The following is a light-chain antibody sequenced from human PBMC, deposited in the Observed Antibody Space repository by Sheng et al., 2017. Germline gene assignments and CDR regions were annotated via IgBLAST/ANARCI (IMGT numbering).Light chain of an antibody. V-gene: IGKV3-15*01. CDR1: QSVSRY. CDR2: GAS. CDR3: QQYDSEIT. Sequence: EIVLTQSPATLSLSPGERATLSCRASQSVSRYLAWYQQKPGQAPRLLIYGASTRATGIPARFSGSGSGTEFTLTISSLQSEDFATYYCQQYDSEITFGQGTRLEIK. J-gene: IGKJ5*01.